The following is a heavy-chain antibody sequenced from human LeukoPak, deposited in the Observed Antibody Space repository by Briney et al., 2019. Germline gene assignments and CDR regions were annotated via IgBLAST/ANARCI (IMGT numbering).Heavy chain of an antibody. CDR2: IYHSGST. Sequence: SGTLSLTCAVSGGSISSSNWWSWVRQPPGKGLEWIGEIYHSGSTNYNPSLKSRVTISVDKSKNQFSLKLSSVTAADTAVYYCARDKWELLRHDAFDIWGQGTMVTVSS. J-gene: IGHJ3*02. D-gene: IGHD1-26*01. CDR3: ARDKWELLRHDAFDI. V-gene: IGHV4-4*02. CDR1: GGSISSSNW.